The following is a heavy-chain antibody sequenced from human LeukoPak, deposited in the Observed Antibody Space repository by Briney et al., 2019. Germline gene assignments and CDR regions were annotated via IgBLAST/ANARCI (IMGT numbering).Heavy chain of an antibody. CDR1: GGSISSGGYY. J-gene: IGHJ2*01. Sequence: PSQTLSLTCTVSGGSISSGGYYWSWIRQHPGKGLEWIGYIYYSGSTYYNPSLKSRVTISVDTSKNQFSLKLSSVTAADTAVYYCARGPFYDSSGYPDWYFDLWGRGTLVTVSS. CDR2: IYYSGST. CDR3: ARGPFYDSSGYPDWYFDL. V-gene: IGHV4-31*03. D-gene: IGHD3-22*01.